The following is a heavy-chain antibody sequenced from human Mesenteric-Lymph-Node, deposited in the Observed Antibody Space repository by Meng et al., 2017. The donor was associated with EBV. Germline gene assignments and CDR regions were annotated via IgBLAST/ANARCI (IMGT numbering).Heavy chain of an antibody. CDR3: AASSGWWRLDY. D-gene: IGHD6-19*01. Sequence: LQESGTGLGKPAGTLSRTCAVSSVSVSSGHWWSWGRQPPGKGLEWIGEISHSESTNYNPSLKSRVTISLDKSENQFSLRLTSVTAADTAMYYCAASSGWWRLDYWGQGSLVTVSS. CDR1: SVSVSSGHW. J-gene: IGHJ4*02. V-gene: IGHV4-4*02. CDR2: ISHSEST.